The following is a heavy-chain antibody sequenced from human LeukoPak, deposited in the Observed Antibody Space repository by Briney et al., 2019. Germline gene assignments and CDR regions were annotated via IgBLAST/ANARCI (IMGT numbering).Heavy chain of an antibody. CDR1: GFTFDDYG. V-gene: IGHV3-33*08. D-gene: IGHD6-13*01. Sequence: PGGSLRLSCAASGFTFDDYGMNWVRQAPGKGLEWVSFIRFDGSNKYYAGSVKGRFTISRENAKNSLHLQMNSLRAGDTAVYYCVRVAAAGKGFDYWGQGTLVTVSS. CDR3: VRVAAAGKGFDY. J-gene: IGHJ4*02. CDR2: IRFDGSNK.